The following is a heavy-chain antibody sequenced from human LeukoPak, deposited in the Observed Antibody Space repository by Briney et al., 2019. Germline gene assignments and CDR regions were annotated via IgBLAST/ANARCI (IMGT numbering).Heavy chain of an antibody. J-gene: IGHJ4*02. D-gene: IGHD3-9*01. CDR3: ASAYYDILTGYYKTPFDY. CDR2: INPNSGGT. CDR1: GYTFTGYY. V-gene: IGHV1-2*02. Sequence: ASVKVSCKASGYTFTGYYMHWVRQAPGQGLEWMRWINPNSGGTNYAQKFQGRVTMTRDTSISTAYMELSRLRSDDTAVYYCASAYYDILTGYYKTPFDYWGQGTLVTVSS.